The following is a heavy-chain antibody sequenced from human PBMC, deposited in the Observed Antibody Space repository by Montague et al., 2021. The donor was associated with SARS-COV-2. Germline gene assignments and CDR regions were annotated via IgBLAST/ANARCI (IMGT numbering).Heavy chain of an antibody. J-gene: IGHJ4*02. CDR2: IDWDDDK. Sequence: PALAKPTQTLTLTCTLSGFSLSTSGMCVSWIRQPPGKALEWLALIDWDDDKYYSTSLKTRLTISKDTSKNQVVLTMTNMDPVDTATYYCARIRDYDILTGSYSGFDYWGQGTLVTVSS. CDR3: ARIRDYDILTGSYSGFDY. CDR1: GFSLSTSGMC. V-gene: IGHV2-70*01. D-gene: IGHD3-9*01.